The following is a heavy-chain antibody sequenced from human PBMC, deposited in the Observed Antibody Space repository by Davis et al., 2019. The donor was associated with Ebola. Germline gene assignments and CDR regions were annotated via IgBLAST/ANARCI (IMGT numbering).Heavy chain of an antibody. CDR2: IYPGDSDT. D-gene: IGHD6-19*01. CDR1: GYSFTSYW. J-gene: IGHJ3*02. Sequence: GESLKIPCKGSGYSFTSYWIGWVRQMPGKGLEWMGIIYPGDSDTRYSPSFQGQVTISADKSISTAYLQWSSLKASDTAMYYCARMLAVAVNAFDIWGQGTMVTVSS. V-gene: IGHV5-51*01. CDR3: ARMLAVAVNAFDI.